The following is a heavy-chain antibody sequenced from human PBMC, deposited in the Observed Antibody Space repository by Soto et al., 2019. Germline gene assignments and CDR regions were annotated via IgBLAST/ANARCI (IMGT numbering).Heavy chain of an antibody. Sequence: GASVKVSCKASGGTFSSYAISWVRQAPGQGLEWMGGIIPIFGTANYAQKFQGRVTITADESTSTAYMELSSLRSEDTAVYYCARGHTNFVGLLEPWGQGTLVTVSS. CDR1: GGTFSSYA. CDR2: IIPIFGTA. V-gene: IGHV1-69*13. CDR3: ARGHTNFVGLLEP. J-gene: IGHJ5*02. D-gene: IGHD1-26*01.